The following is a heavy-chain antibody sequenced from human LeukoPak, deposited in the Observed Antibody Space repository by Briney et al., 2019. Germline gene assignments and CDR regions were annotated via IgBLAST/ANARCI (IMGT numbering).Heavy chain of an antibody. CDR2: ISYDGSNK. V-gene: IGHV3-30-3*01. Sequence: GGSLRLSCAASGFTFSSYAMHWVRQAPGKGLEWVAVISYDGSNKFYADSVKGRFTISRDNSKNTLYLQMNSLRAEDTAVYYCARGAPSDYWGQGTLVTVSS. J-gene: IGHJ4*02. CDR3: ARGAPSDY. CDR1: GFTFSSYA.